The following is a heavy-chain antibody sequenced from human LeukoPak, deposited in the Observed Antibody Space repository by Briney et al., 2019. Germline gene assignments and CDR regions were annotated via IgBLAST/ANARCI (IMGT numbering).Heavy chain of an antibody. V-gene: IGHV4-61*01. CDR1: DGSVSSSYY. Sequence: SENLSLTCTVSDGSVSSSYYWSWIRQPPGKGLEWIGYFYSGSTNYNPSLRSRVTISVDTSKNQFSLKLSSVTAADTAVYYCARLYYDSSGYYYFDYWGQGTLVTVSS. CDR2: FYSGST. D-gene: IGHD3-22*01. J-gene: IGHJ4*02. CDR3: ARLYYDSSGYYYFDY.